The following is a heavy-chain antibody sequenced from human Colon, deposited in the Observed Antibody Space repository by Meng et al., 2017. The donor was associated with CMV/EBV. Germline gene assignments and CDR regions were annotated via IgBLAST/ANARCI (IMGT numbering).Heavy chain of an antibody. V-gene: IGHV3-23*01. J-gene: IGHJ6*02. CDR2: ISDSGDRT. CDR1: DFTFRNYA. CDR3: AKDHGYSSSWLRYYYGMDV. Sequence: GESLKISCAASDFTFRNYAMTWVRRAPGRGLEAVSSISDSGDRTYYEDSVRGRFTISRDNSKDTLYLQMNSLRAEDTAVYYCAKDHGYSSSWLRYYYGMDVWGQGTTVTVSS. D-gene: IGHD6-13*01.